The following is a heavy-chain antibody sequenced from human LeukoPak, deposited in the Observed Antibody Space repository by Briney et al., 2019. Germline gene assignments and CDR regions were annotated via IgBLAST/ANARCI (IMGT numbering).Heavy chain of an antibody. J-gene: IGHJ4*02. CDR2: ISSSSSYI. D-gene: IGHD3-16*01. CDR1: GFTFSSYS. Sequence: GGSLRLSCAASGFTFSSYSMNWVRQAPGKGLEWVSSISSSSSYIYYADSVKGRFTISRDNAKNSLYLQMNSLRVEDTAVYYCTREATCTQTKDSWGPREYYFDYWGQGTLVTVS. V-gene: IGHV3-21*01. CDR3: TREATCTQTKDSWGPREYYFDY.